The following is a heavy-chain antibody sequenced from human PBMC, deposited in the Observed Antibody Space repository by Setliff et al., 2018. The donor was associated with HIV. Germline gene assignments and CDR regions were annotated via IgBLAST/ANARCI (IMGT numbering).Heavy chain of an antibody. Sequence: PSGTLSPTWTVSVCSISSGGYYWSWIRQHPGKGLEWIGYIYYSGSTYYNPSLKSRVTISVDTSKNQFSLKLSSVTAADTAMYFCARESRNDFWSGYYRTVDIWGQGTMVTVSS. CDR1: VCSISSGGYY. D-gene: IGHD3-3*01. CDR3: ARESRNDFWSGYYRTVDI. CDR2: IYYSGST. J-gene: IGHJ3*02. V-gene: IGHV4-31*02.